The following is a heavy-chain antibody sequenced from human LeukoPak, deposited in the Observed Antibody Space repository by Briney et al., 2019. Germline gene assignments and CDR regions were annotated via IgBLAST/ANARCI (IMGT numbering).Heavy chain of an antibody. CDR3: ARVDHCGGDCYFSGFDY. V-gene: IGHV4-38-2*02. J-gene: IGHJ4*02. D-gene: IGHD2-21*02. CDR1: GYSISSGYY. Sequence: SETLSLTCTVSGYSISSGYYWGWIRQPPGKGLEWIGSIYHSGSTYYNPSLKSRVTISVDTSKNQFSLKLSSVTAADTAVYYCARVDHCGGDCYFSGFDYWGQGTLVTVSS. CDR2: IYHSGST.